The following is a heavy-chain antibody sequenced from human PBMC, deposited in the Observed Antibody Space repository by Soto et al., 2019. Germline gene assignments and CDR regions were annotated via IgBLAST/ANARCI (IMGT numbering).Heavy chain of an antibody. CDR3: ARTIPLIAAAGTYYYYYGMDV. J-gene: IGHJ6*02. CDR2: IYYSGST. V-gene: IGHV4-39*01. CDR1: GGSISSSSYY. Sequence: QLQLQESGPGLVKPSETLSLTCTVSGGSISSSSYYWGWIRQPPGKGLEWIGSIYYSGSTYYNPSLKSRVTISVDTSKNQFSLKLSSVTAADTAVYYCARTIPLIAAAGTYYYYYGMDVWGQGTTVTVSS. D-gene: IGHD6-13*01.